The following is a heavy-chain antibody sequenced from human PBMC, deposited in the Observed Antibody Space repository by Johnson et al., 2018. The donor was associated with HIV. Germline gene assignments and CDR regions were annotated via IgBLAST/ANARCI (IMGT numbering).Heavy chain of an antibody. CDR3: ARDRSSHWGDAFDI. Sequence: QVQLVESGGGVVQPGGSLRLSCAASGFTFSSYGMHWVRQAPGKGLEWVAFIRYDGSNKYYADSVKGRFTISRDNSKNTLYLQMNSLRAEDTALYYCARDRSSHWGDAFDIWGQGTMVTVSS. CDR2: IRYDGSNK. V-gene: IGHV3-30*02. CDR1: GFTFSSYG. D-gene: IGHD7-27*01. J-gene: IGHJ3*02.